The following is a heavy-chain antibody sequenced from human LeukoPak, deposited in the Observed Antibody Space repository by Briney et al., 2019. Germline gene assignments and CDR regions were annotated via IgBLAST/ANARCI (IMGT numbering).Heavy chain of an antibody. J-gene: IGHJ6*03. V-gene: IGHV3-30*07. CDR1: GFTFSSYA. CDR2: ISYDGSNK. D-gene: IGHD6-13*01. CDR3: VRDPSYGSSWYYYMDV. Sequence: LPGRSLRLSCAASGFTFSSYAMHWVRQAPGKGLEWVAVISYDGSNKYYADSVKGRFTISRDNSKNTLYLQMDSLRVEDTAVYYCVRDPSYGSSWYYYMDVWGKGTTVTVSS.